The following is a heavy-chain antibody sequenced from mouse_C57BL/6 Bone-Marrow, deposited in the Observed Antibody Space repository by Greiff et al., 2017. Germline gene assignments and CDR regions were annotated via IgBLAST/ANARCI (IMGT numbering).Heavy chain of an antibody. D-gene: IGHD1-1*01. J-gene: IGHJ4*01. CDR3: SRHYYGSSYYAMDY. CDR1: GFTFSSYT. V-gene: IGHV5-12-2*01. CDR2: ISNGGGSN. Sequence: EVTLVESGGGLVQPGGSLKLSCAASGFTFSSYTMSWVRQTPEKRLEWVAYISNGGGSNEYPDTGQCRFTIYRDNGKNTLYLQMSSLKSEDTAMYYCSRHYYGSSYYAMDYWCQGTSVTVSS.